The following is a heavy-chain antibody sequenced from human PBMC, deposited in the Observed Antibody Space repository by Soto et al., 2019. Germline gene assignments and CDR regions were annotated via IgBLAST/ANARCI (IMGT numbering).Heavy chain of an antibody. CDR1: GGSISSGGYY. CDR2: IYYSGST. V-gene: IGHV4-31*02. Sequence: SETLSLTCPVSGGSISSGGYYWSWIRQHPGKGLEWIGYIYYSGSTYYNPSLKSRVTISVDTSKNQFSLKLSSVTAADTAVYYCARQYSSSWFWPNWFDPWGQGTLGTVSA. D-gene: IGHD6-13*01. CDR3: ARQYSSSWFWPNWFDP. J-gene: IGHJ5*02.